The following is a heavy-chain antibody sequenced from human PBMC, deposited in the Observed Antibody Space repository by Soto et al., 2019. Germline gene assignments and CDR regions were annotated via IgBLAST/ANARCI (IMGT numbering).Heavy chain of an antibody. CDR1: GESVRDYF. CDR3: ARGLPANY. CDR2: VTYSGST. Sequence: QVQLQQWGAGLLKPSETLSLTCAVFGESVRDYFWSWIRQPPGKGLEWIGEVTYSGSTNYNPSLKSRVTMSLDTSENRFSLQLTSVTAADAAVYYCARGLPANYWGQGTLVTVSS. J-gene: IGHJ4*02. V-gene: IGHV4-34*01.